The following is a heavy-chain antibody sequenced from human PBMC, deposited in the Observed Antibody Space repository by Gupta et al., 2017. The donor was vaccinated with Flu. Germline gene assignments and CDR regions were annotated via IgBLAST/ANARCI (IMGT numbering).Heavy chain of an antibody. CDR3: TTDLPTSSSYSNDF. CDR1: GFNFQTDW. D-gene: IGHD2-15*01. J-gene: IGHJ4*02. V-gene: IGHV3-15*01. CDR2: IKSKDAGETT. Sequence: EVQLAESGGGLVKPGGPLTLSCSAFGFNFQTDWMSWVRQAPGEGLECVGRIKSKDAGETTDYSAPVRGRFSISRDDSRNMLYLQMNTLETEDTAVYYCTTDLPTSSSYSNDFWGQGTLVTVSS.